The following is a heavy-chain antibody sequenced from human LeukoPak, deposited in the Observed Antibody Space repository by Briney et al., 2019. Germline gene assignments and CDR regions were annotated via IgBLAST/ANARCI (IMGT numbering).Heavy chain of an antibody. CDR1: TYSISSGYY. D-gene: IGHD3-22*01. CDR3: ARDLSTSYYYDSSAWDY. Sequence: SETLSLTCAVSTYSISSGYYWGWIRQPPGKGLEWIGSIYHSGSTYYNPSLKSRVTISVDTSKNQFSLKLSSVTAADTAVYYCARDLSTSYYYDSSAWDYWGQGTLVTVSS. CDR2: IYHSGST. J-gene: IGHJ4*02. V-gene: IGHV4-38-2*02.